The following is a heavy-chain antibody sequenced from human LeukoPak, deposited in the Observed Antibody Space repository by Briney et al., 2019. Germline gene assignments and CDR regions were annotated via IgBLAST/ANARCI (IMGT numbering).Heavy chain of an antibody. CDR1: GYSINNYW. J-gene: IGHJ5*02. V-gene: IGHV5-51*01. CDR2: IYPADSDI. Sequence: GESLKISCKGSGYSINNYWIGWVRQMPGKGLEWMGIIYPADSDIRYSPSFQGQVTISADKSISTAYLQWSSLKASDTAMYYCARQECCSGGSCYTWSDPWGQGTLVIVSS. D-gene: IGHD2-15*01. CDR3: ARQECCSGGSCYTWSDP.